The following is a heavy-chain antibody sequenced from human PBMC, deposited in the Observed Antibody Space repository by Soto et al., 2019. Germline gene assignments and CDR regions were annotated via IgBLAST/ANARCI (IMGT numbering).Heavy chain of an antibody. D-gene: IGHD2-15*01. Sequence: VQLQESGPGLVKPSGTLSLTCAVSGDSISDDDWWSWVRQSPAKGLEWIGETHHSRGTHYNPSLKGRVTISVDRSMTQVSLNVISVTAADTAIYYCARNGDCSSGICRVGWFDPWGQGTLVTVSS. V-gene: IGHV4-4*02. CDR3: ARNGDCSSGICRVGWFDP. CDR2: THHSRGT. J-gene: IGHJ5*02. CDR1: GDSISDDDW.